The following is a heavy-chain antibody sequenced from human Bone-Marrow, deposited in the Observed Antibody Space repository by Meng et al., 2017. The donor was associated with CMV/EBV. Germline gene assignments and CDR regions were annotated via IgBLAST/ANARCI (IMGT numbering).Heavy chain of an antibody. D-gene: IGHD2-2*01. V-gene: IGHV1-69*05. CDR2: IIPIFGTA. CDR1: GGTFRSYA. Sequence: SVKGSCKASGGTFRSYAINWVRQAPGQGLEWMGGIIPIFGTANYAQKFQGRVTITTDESTSTAYMELSSLRSEDTAVYYCARAGPCSRTSCYLPRYYGMDVWAQGTTVTVPS. CDR3: ARAGPCSRTSCYLPRYYGMDV. J-gene: IGHJ6*02.